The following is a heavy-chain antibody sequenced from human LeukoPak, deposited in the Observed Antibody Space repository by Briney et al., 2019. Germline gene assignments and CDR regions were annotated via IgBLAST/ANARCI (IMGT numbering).Heavy chain of an antibody. D-gene: IGHD6-13*01. CDR1: GGSFSGYY. CDR3: ASRIAAAGQGKWFDS. J-gene: IGHJ5*01. V-gene: IGHV4-34*01. Sequence: SETLSLTCAVYGGSFSGYYWSWIRQPPGKGLEWIGEINHSGSTNYNPSLKGRVTISVDTSKNQFSLKLSSVTAADTAVYYCASRIAAAGQGKWFDSWGQGTLVTVSS. CDR2: INHSGST.